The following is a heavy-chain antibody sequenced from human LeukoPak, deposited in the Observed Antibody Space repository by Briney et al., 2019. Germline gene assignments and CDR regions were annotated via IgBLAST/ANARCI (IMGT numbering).Heavy chain of an antibody. CDR1: GFTVSSNY. Sequence: GGSLRLSCAASGFTVSSNYMSWVRQAPGKGLEWVSVIYSGGSTYYADSVKGRFTISRDNSKNTLYLQMNSLRAEDTAVYYCARDPACRGTNCRSEGANWFDPWGRGTQVIVSS. CDR3: ARDPACRGTNCRSEGANWFDP. CDR2: IYSGGST. J-gene: IGHJ5*02. V-gene: IGHV3-53*01. D-gene: IGHD4/OR15-4a*01.